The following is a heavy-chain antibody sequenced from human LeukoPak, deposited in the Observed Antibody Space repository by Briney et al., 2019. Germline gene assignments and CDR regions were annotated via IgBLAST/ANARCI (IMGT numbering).Heavy chain of an antibody. CDR1: GFTFSSYW. Sequence: GSLRLSCAASGFTFSSYWMSWVRQAPGKGLEWVANIKQDGSEKYYVDSVKARFTISRDNPKNTLYLQMNSLRAEDTAVYYCARDSYGGKPNRPFDYWGQGTLVTVSS. D-gene: IGHD4-23*01. CDR3: ARDSYGGKPNRPFDY. J-gene: IGHJ4*02. V-gene: IGHV3-7*01. CDR2: IKQDGSEK.